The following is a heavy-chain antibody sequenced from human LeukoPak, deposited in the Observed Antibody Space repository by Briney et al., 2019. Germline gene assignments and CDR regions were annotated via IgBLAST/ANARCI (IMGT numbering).Heavy chain of an antibody. D-gene: IGHD3-22*01. Sequence: SETLSLTCAVSGGSISSGGYSWNWIRRPPGKGLEWIGYIYPDGSTYYNPSLTSRVTMSVDRSKNQVSLKLSSVTAADTAVYFCARGTYDSSRYYYFDYWGQGTLVTVSS. V-gene: IGHV4-30-2*01. CDR2: IYPDGST. J-gene: IGHJ4*02. CDR3: ARGTYDSSRYYYFDY. CDR1: GGSISSGGYS.